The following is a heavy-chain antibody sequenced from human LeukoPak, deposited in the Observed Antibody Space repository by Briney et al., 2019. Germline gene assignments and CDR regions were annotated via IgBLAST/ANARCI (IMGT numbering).Heavy chain of an antibody. CDR1: GGSIRSSSYY. J-gene: IGHJ4*02. V-gene: IGHV4-39*07. Sequence: SETLSLTCTVSGGSIRSSSYYWGWIRQPPGKGLEWIGSIYYSGSTYYNPSLKSRVTISVDTSKNQFSLTLSSVTAADTAVYYCARTMTVAGKYYFDYWGQGTLVTVSS. CDR2: IYYSGST. CDR3: ARTMTVAGKYYFDY. D-gene: IGHD6-19*01.